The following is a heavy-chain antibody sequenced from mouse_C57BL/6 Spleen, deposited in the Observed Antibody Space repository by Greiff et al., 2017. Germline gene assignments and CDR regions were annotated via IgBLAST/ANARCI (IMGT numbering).Heavy chain of an antibody. D-gene: IGHD1-1*01. J-gene: IGHJ4*01. CDR1: GYTFTSYW. Sequence: VQLQQPGAELVKPGASVKMSCKASGYTFTSYWITWVKQRPGQGLEWIGDIYPGSGSTNYNEKFKSKATLTVDTSSSTAYMQLSSLTSEDSAVYYCARSNYGSSFYYAMDYWGQGTSVTVSS. CDR3: ARSNYGSSFYYAMDY. CDR2: IYPGSGST. V-gene: IGHV1-55*01.